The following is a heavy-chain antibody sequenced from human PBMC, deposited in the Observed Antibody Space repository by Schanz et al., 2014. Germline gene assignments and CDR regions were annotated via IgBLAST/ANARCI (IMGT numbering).Heavy chain of an antibody. D-gene: IGHD1-26*01. CDR1: GGSISTYY. CDR2: IYTSGST. V-gene: IGHV4-4*07. J-gene: IGHJ4*02. CDR3: ARYTGAYFDY. Sequence: QVQLQESGPGLVKPSETLSLTCTVSGGSISTYYWSWIRQPAGKGLEWIGRIYTSGSTNYNPSLKSRATISVDTSKTQFSLRLSSLTAADTAVYYCARYTGAYFDYWGQGTLVTVSS.